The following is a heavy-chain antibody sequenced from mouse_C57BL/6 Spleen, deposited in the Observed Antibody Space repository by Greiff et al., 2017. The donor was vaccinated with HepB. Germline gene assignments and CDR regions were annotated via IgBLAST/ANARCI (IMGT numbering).Heavy chain of an antibody. V-gene: IGHV1-62-2*01. Sequence: QVQLQQSGAELVKPGASVKLSCKASGYTFTEYTIHWVKQRSGQGLEWIGWFYPGSGSIKYNEKFKDKATLTADKSSSTVYMELSRLTSEDSAVYICARHEDLGDYDEGHWYFDVWGTGTTVTVSS. D-gene: IGHD2-4*01. CDR2: FYPGSGSI. CDR1: GYTFTEYT. J-gene: IGHJ1*03. CDR3: ARHEDLGDYDEGHWYFDV.